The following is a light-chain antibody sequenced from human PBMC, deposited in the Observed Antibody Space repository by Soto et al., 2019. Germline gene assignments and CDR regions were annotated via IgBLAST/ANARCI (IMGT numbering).Light chain of an antibody. V-gene: IGKV3-11*01. CDR1: QSVSSY. Sequence: EIVLTQTPATPSLSPGERATLTCRASQSVSSYLAWYQQKPGQAPRLLIYDASNRAPGIPARFSGSGSGTDFTLTISSLEPEDFAVYYCQQRSSWPLTFGGGTKVDIK. CDR3: QQRSSWPLT. CDR2: DAS. J-gene: IGKJ4*01.